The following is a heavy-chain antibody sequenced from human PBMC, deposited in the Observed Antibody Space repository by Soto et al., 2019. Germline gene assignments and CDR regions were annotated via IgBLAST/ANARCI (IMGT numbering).Heavy chain of an antibody. Sequence: GGSLRLSCAASGFTFGSYAMSWVRQAPGKGLEWVSAISGSGGSTYYADSVKGRFTISRDNSKNTLYLQMNSLRAEDTAVYYCAKWAHQYYYYYGMDVWGQGTTVTVSS. CDR1: GFTFGSYA. V-gene: IGHV3-23*01. CDR3: AKWAHQYYYYYGMDV. J-gene: IGHJ6*02. CDR2: ISGSGGST. D-gene: IGHD2-2*01.